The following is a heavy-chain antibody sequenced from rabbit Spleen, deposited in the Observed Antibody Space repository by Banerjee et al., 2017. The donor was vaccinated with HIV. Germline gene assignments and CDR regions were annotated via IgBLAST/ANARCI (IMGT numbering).Heavy chain of an antibody. J-gene: IGHJ4*01. D-gene: IGHD4-2*01. CDR3: ARGGDAFSFAL. CDR1: GFSFSSSYY. V-gene: IGHV1S45*01. Sequence: QEQLVESGGGLVQPEGSLTLTCTASGFSFSSSYYMCWVRQAPGKGLEWIACIYAGSSGSTYYASWAKGRFTISKTSSTTVTLQMTSLTAADTATYFCARGGDAFSFALWGPGTLVTVS. CDR2: IYAGSSGST.